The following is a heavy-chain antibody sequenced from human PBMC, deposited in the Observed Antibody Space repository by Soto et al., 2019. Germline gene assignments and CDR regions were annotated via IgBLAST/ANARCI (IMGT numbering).Heavy chain of an antibody. CDR3: VGRLTSIYKYCDS. V-gene: IGHV4-31*03. CDR2: VSSSGNS. D-gene: IGHD1-1*01. Sequence: ASETLSLTCTVSGDSISSATHYWNWIRHHPAKGLEWIGYVSSSGNSYYSQSLKSRVFMSVDTSKNLFSPKLSYVTAADTAIYYGVGRLTSIYKYCDSWVRGTQVTVSS. J-gene: IGHJ4*02. CDR1: GDSISSATHY.